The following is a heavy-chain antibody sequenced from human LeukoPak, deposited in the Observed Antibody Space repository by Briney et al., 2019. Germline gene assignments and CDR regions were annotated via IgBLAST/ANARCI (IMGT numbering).Heavy chain of an antibody. CDR1: GGSIGSYY. D-gene: IGHD5-18*01. J-gene: IGHJ4*02. Sequence: SETLSLTCTVSGGSIGSYYWSWIRQPPGKGLEWIGYFYYSGSANYNPSLKSRVTISVDTSKNHFSLKLSSVTAADTAVYYCARGKWIQSPFDYWGQGTLVTVSS. V-gene: IGHV4-59*01. CDR3: ARGKWIQSPFDY. CDR2: FYYSGSA.